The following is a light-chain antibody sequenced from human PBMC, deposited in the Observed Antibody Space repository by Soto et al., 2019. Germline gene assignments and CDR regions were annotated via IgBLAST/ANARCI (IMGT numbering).Light chain of an antibody. CDR2: GAS. J-gene: IGKJ1*01. CDR3: QQYNNWLWT. Sequence: EIVMTQSPATLSVSPGETVTLSCGASQTVSNNLAWFQQKPGQAPRLLIYGASTRATGIPARFIGSGSGTDFTLTINSLQSVDFAVYYCQQYNNWLWTFGQGTKVEIK. V-gene: IGKV3-15*01. CDR1: QTVSNN.